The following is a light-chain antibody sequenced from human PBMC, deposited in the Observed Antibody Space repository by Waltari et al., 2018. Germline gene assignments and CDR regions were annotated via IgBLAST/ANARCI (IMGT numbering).Light chain of an antibody. CDR1: SGGIASNS. Sequence: NFMLTQPHSVSGSPGKTVTVSCTRSSGGIASNSVQWYQQRPGSSPTSVIYEDTQRPSGVPDRFSGSIDSSSHSASLTIAGLKTEDEADYYCQSYDTTNVVFGGGTKLTVL. J-gene: IGLJ2*01. V-gene: IGLV6-57*01. CDR3: QSYDTTNVV. CDR2: EDT.